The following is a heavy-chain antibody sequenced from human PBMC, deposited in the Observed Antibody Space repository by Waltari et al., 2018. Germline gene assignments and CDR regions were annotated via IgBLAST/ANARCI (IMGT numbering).Heavy chain of an antibody. CDR3: ARDLKVVDTAMVNWVGAFDI. CDR2: ISAYNGNT. CDR1: GYTFTSYG. Sequence: QVQLVQSGAEVKKPGASVKVSCKASGYTFTSYGISWVRQAPGQGPEWMGWISAYNGNTNYAQKLQGRVTMTTDTSTSTAYMELRSLRSDDTAVYYCARDLKVVDTAMVNWVGAFDIWGQGTMVTVSS. J-gene: IGHJ3*02. D-gene: IGHD5-18*01. V-gene: IGHV1-18*01.